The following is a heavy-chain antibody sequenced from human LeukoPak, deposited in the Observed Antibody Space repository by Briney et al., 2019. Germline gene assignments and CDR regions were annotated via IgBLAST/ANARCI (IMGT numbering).Heavy chain of an antibody. V-gene: IGHV3-7*01. CDR3: ATYSNKLGWLDP. Sequence: SCKASGGTFSSYAIGWVRQAPGQGLEWVGIIKQDGSEKYYVDSVKGRFTISRDNAKNSLYLQMNSLRAEGTAVYYCATYSNKLGWLDPWGQGTVVTVSS. D-gene: IGHD6-13*01. CDR1: GGTFSSYA. CDR2: IKQDGSEK. J-gene: IGHJ5*02.